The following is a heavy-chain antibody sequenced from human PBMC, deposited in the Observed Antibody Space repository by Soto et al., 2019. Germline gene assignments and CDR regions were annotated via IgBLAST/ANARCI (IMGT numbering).Heavy chain of an antibody. CDR3: AAAPGYCSGGSGLTSDGMDV. Sequence: QVQLVQSGAEVKKPGSSVTVSCKASGGTFSSYAISWVRQAPGQGLEWMGGIIPIFGTANYAQKFQGRVTITADESTSTDYMELSSLRSEDTAVYYCAAAPGYCSGGSGLTSDGMDVWGQGTTVTVSS. J-gene: IGHJ6*02. D-gene: IGHD2-15*01. CDR2: IIPIFGTA. V-gene: IGHV1-69*01. CDR1: GGTFSSYA.